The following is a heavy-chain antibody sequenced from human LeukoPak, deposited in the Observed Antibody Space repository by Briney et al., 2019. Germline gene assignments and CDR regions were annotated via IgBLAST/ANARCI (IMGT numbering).Heavy chain of an antibody. CDR3: ARDYDVGGVATVWSY. CDR2: ISAYNGNT. Sequence: GASVKVSCKASGGTFSSYAISWVRQAPGQGLEWMGWISAYNGNTNYAQKLQGRVTMTTDTSTSTAYMELRSLRSDDTAVYYCARDYDVGGVATVWSYWGQGTLVTVSS. D-gene: IGHD5-12*01. V-gene: IGHV1-18*01. CDR1: GGTFSSYA. J-gene: IGHJ4*02.